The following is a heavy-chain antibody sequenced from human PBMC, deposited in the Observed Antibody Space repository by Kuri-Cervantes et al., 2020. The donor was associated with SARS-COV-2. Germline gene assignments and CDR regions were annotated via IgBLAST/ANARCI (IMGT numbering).Heavy chain of an antibody. D-gene: IGHD2-2*01. J-gene: IGHJ4*02. V-gene: IGHV3-21*04. CDR1: GFTFSTYS. CDR3: ARGPDCSSTSCYLGFDY. CDR2: ISSSSSQR. Sequence: GESLKISCAASGFTFSTYSMTWVRQAPGKGLEWVSSISSSSSQRYYVDSVKGRFTISRDNAKNSLYLQMNSLRAEDTAVYHCARGPDCSSTSCYLGFDYWGQGTLVTVSS.